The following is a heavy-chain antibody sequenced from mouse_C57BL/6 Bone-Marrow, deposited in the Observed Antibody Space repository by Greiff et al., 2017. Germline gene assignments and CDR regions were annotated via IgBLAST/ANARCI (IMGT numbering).Heavy chain of an antibody. J-gene: IGHJ2*01. CDR2: ISYDGSN. D-gene: IGHD1-1*01. Sequence: DVKLVESGPGLVKPSQSLSLTCSVTGYSITSGYYWNWIRQFPGNKLEWMGYISYDGSNNYNPSLKNRISITRDTSKNQFFLKLNSVTTEDTATYYCARDGDYYGSSLRYFDYWGQGTTLTVSS. CDR1: GYSITSGYY. V-gene: IGHV3-6*01. CDR3: ARDGDYYGSSLRYFDY.